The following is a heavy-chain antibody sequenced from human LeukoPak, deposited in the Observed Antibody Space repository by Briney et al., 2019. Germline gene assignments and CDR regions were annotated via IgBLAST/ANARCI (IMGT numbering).Heavy chain of an antibody. Sequence: PGGSLRLSCAASGFTFSSYAMHWVRQAPGKGLEWVAVISYDGSNKYYADSVKGRFTISRDNSKNTLYLQMNSLRAEDTAVYYCARDRGYRGYDTYGMDVWGKGTTVTVSS. D-gene: IGHD5-12*01. CDR1: GFTFSSYA. CDR2: ISYDGSNK. J-gene: IGHJ6*04. CDR3: ARDRGYRGYDTYGMDV. V-gene: IGHV3-30*04.